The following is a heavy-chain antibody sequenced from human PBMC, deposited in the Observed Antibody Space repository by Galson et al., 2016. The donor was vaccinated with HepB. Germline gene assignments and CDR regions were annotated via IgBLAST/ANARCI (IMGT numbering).Heavy chain of an antibody. D-gene: IGHD3-16*01. CDR3: EGGGERD. CDR2: IYSGGST. Sequence: SLRLSCAVSGFTVSSNYMSWVRQAPEKGLQWVSVIYSGGSTYYTDSVKGRFTISRDDSKNTLYLHMNSLRADDTAVYYCEGGGERDWGQGTLVTVSS. J-gene: IGHJ4*02. V-gene: IGHV3-66*01. CDR1: GFTVSSNY.